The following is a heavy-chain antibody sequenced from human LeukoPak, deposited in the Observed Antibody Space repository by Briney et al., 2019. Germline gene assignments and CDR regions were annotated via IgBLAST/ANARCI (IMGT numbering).Heavy chain of an antibody. CDR1: GFTFSSYS. D-gene: IGHD2-2*01. J-gene: IGHJ3*02. V-gene: IGHV3-21*01. CDR3: ARDRGPAGSNAFDI. CDR2: ISSSSSYI. Sequence: KSGGSLRLSCAASGFTFSSYSMNWVRQAPGKGLEWVSSISSSSSYIYYADSVKGRFTISRDNAKNSLYLQMNSLRAEDTAVYNCARDRGPAGSNAFDIWGQGTMVTVSS.